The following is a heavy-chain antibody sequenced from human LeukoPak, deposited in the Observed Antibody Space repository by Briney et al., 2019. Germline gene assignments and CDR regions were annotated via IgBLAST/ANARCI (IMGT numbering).Heavy chain of an antibody. Sequence: ASVKVSCKVSGYALTELSMHWVRQAPGKGLEWMGGFDPEDGETIYAQKFQGRVTMTEDTSTDTAYMELSSLRSEDTAVYYCATSVTGDGSYYFDYWGQGTLVTVSS. J-gene: IGHJ4*02. CDR1: GYALTELS. D-gene: IGHD7-27*01. CDR2: FDPEDGET. V-gene: IGHV1-24*01. CDR3: ATSVTGDGSYYFDY.